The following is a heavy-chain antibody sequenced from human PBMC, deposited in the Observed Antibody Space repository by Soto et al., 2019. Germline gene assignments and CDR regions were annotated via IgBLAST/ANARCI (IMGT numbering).Heavy chain of an antibody. V-gene: IGHV4-61*01. Sequence: TSETLSLTCIVSGGSVRSVTYYWSWIRQSPGKGLEWIGYINNSGSTKYNPSLKSRVSMSLDTSKNQFSLKLISVTAADTAVYYCARADDYKSSWFDPWGQGTLVTVS. D-gene: IGHD4-4*01. CDR3: ARADDYKSSWFDP. CDR1: GGSVRSVTYY. CDR2: INNSGST. J-gene: IGHJ5*02.